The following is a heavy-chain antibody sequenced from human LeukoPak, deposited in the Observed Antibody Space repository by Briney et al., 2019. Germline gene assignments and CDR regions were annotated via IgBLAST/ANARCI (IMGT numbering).Heavy chain of an antibody. CDR2: IHYDRSSE. CDR3: VKDAFSSSYD. J-gene: IGHJ4*02. Sequence: PGGSLRLSCSASRFSFSAYGMHWVRQAPGKGLERVAFIHYDRSSEYYAESVRGRFTISRDNSKYTLYLEMNSLRPDDSAVYYCVKDAFSSSYDWGQGTLVTVSS. V-gene: IGHV3-30*02. CDR1: RFSFSAYG. D-gene: IGHD6-6*01.